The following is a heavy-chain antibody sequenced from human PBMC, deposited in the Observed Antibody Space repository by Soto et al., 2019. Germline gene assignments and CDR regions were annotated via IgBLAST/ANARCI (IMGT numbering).Heavy chain of an antibody. J-gene: IGHJ4*02. D-gene: IGHD6-19*01. CDR1: GLTFSSYA. CDR2: ISGSGGST. Sequence: GGSLRLSCAASGLTFSSYAMSWVRQAPGKGLEWVSAISGSGGSTYYADSVKGRFTISRDNSKNTLYLQMSSLRAEDTAVYYCAKDGSSGWYDYWGQGTLVTVSS. CDR3: AKDGSSGWYDY. V-gene: IGHV3-23*01.